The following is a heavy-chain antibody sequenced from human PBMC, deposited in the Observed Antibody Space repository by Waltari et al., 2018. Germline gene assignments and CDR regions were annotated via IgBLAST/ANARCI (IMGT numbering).Heavy chain of an antibody. CDR2: ISYDGSNK. Sequence: QVQLVESGGGVVQPGRSLRLSCAASGFTFSSYAMHWVRQAPGKGLEWVAVISYDGSNKDCAESGKGRFTISRDNSKNTLYLQMNSLRAEDTAVYYCARETTVILDAFDIWGQGTMVTVSS. J-gene: IGHJ3*02. CDR1: GFTFSSYA. D-gene: IGHD4-17*01. CDR3: ARETTVILDAFDI. V-gene: IGHV3-30-3*01.